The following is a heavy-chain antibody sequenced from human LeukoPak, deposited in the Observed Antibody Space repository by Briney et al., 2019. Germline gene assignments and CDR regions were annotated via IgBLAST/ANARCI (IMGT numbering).Heavy chain of an antibody. V-gene: IGHV1-69*05. D-gene: IGHD5-12*01. Sequence: GPSVKVSCKASGYTLTSYDINWVRQATGQGLEWMGGINPIFGTANYAQTFQGRVTITTDESTSTAYMELSSLRSEDTAVYYCATNGGYGWGVQDYWGQGTLVTVSS. CDR1: GYTLTSYD. CDR3: ATNGGYGWGVQDY. CDR2: INPIFGTA. J-gene: IGHJ4*02.